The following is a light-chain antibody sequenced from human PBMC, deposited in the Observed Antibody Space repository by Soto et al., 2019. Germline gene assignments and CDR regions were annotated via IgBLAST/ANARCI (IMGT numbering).Light chain of an antibody. Sequence: EIVMTQSPATLSVSPGERATLSCRASQSVSSNLAWYQQKPGQAPRLLIYGASTRATGIPARLSGSGSGTECTLTISSLQSEAFEVYYCQQYNNWPLFTFGPGTKVDIK. CDR1: QSVSSN. J-gene: IGKJ3*01. CDR2: GAS. CDR3: QQYNNWPLFT. V-gene: IGKV3-15*01.